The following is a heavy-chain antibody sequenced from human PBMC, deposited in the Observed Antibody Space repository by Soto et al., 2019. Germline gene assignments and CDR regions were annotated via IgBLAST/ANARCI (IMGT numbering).Heavy chain of an antibody. Sequence: ESGPTLVNPTQTLTLTCTFSGFSLSRSGVGVGWIRQPPGKALEWLAFNFWNDDKRYSPSLKSRLTITKDTSKNQVVLTMTNMDPVDTATYFCAHSLYDSTGYYYFSYWGQGTLVTVSS. J-gene: IGHJ4*02. V-gene: IGHV2-5*01. CDR2: NFWNDDK. D-gene: IGHD3-22*01. CDR1: GFSLSRSGVG. CDR3: AHSLYDSTGYYYFSY.